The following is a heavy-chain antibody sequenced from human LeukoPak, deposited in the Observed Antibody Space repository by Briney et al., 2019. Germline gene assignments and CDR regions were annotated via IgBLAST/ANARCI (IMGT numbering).Heavy chain of an antibody. CDR3: ARGRYYYDA. D-gene: IGHD3-22*01. CDR2: INHSGST. Sequence: SETLSLTCAVYGGSFSGYYWSWIRQPPGKGLEWIGEINHSGSTNYNPSLKSRVTISVDMSKNQFSLKLSSVTAADTAVYYCARGRYYYDAWGQGTLVTVSS. V-gene: IGHV4-34*01. J-gene: IGHJ5*02. CDR1: GGSFSGYY.